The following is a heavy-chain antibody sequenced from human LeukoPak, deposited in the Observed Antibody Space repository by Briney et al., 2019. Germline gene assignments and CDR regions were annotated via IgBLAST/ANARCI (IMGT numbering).Heavy chain of an antibody. CDR2: ISAYNGNT. Sequence: ASVKVSCKASGYTFTSYGISWVRQAPGQGLEWMGWISAYNGNTNYAQKLQGRVTMTTDTSTSTAYMELRSLRSDDTAVYYCARGILTGCYQGWGYYYYYMDVWGKGTTVTISS. CDR3: ARGILTGCYQGWGYYYYYMDV. V-gene: IGHV1-18*01. J-gene: IGHJ6*03. CDR1: GYTFTSYG. D-gene: IGHD3-9*01.